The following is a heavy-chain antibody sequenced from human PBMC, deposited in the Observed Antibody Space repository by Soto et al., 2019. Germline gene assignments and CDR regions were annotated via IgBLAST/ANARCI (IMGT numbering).Heavy chain of an antibody. Sequence: QVQLVESGGGVVQPGRSLRLSCAASGFTFSYHALNWVRQAPGKGLEWVAVISYDGDNKYIAESLKGRFTISRDNSKNTVSLQMNSLRAEDTAMYFCARGTTTSAFSAMDGWGQGTTVTVSS. CDR1: GFTFSYHA. CDR2: ISYDGDNK. CDR3: ARGTTTSAFSAMDG. D-gene: IGHD1-1*01. J-gene: IGHJ6*02. V-gene: IGHV3-30-3*01.